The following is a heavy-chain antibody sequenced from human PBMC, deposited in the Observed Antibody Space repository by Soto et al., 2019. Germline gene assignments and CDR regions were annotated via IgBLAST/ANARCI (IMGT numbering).Heavy chain of an antibody. Sequence: QVHLVQSGAEARKPGASVNVSCMASGFSLNTYVVHWVRQAPGQGLEWMGWVNAASGNTQTSQKFQGRLTLTRDTSANTAYMELSSLRTEDTAVYFCARRLLLESHFDYWGQGTLVAVSS. V-gene: IGHV1-3*01. D-gene: IGHD2-15*01. CDR3: ARRLLLESHFDY. CDR2: VNAASGNT. CDR1: GFSLNTYV. J-gene: IGHJ4*02.